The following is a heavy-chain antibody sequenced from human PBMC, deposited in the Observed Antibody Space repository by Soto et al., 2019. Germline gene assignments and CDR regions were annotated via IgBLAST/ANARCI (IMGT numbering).Heavy chain of an antibody. Sequence: PGGSLRLSCAASGFTFSDYYMSWIRQAPGKGLEWVSYISSSGSTIYYADSVKGRFTISRDNAKNSLYLQMNSLRAEDTAVYYCARVDCSGGSCYPDYYYGMDVWGQGTTVTVSS. D-gene: IGHD2-15*01. CDR3: ARVDCSGGSCYPDYYYGMDV. V-gene: IGHV3-11*01. CDR2: ISSSGSTI. J-gene: IGHJ6*02. CDR1: GFTFSDYY.